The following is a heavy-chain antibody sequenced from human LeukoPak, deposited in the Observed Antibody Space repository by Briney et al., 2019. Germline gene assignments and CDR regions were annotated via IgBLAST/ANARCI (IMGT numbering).Heavy chain of an antibody. CDR2: ISGSGYYT. D-gene: IGHD3-16*01. Sequence: GGSLRLSCEASGFTFGSFAMSWARQAPGKGLEWVSGISGSGYYTYYAQSVKGRFTISRDNSKNTLYIDLNSLRAEDTARYFCARDGSWGDYQFYFYMDVWGKGTTVTVSS. J-gene: IGHJ6*03. CDR1: GFTFGSFA. V-gene: IGHV3-23*01. CDR3: ARDGSWGDYQFYFYMDV.